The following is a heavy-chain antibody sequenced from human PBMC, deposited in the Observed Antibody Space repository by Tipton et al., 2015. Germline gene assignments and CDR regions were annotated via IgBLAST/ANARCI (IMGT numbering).Heavy chain of an antibody. V-gene: IGHV3-64D*08. Sequence: SLRLSCSAAGFTLSRYAMNWVRQAPGKGLEYVSAISSNGYNTYYADSVKGRFTISRDNSKNTLYLQMSSLRAEDTAVYYCVKDGYYYYKSGDSPLDYWGQGTLVTVAS. CDR2: ISSNGYNT. CDR1: GFTLSRYA. D-gene: IGHD3-22*01. J-gene: IGHJ4*02. CDR3: VKDGYYYYKSGDSPLDY.